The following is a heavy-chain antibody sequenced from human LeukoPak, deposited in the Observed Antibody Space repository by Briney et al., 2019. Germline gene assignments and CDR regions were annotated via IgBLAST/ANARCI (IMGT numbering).Heavy chain of an antibody. V-gene: IGHV4-34*01. CDR1: GGSFSGYY. J-gene: IGHJ4*02. Sequence: SETLSLTCAVYGGSFSGYYWSWIRQPPGKGLEWIGEINHSGSTNYNPSLKSRVTISVDTSKNQFSLKLSSVTAADTAVYYSARVTPYYGSGSYSPHFDYWGQGTLVTVSS. D-gene: IGHD3-10*01. CDR2: INHSGST. CDR3: ARVTPYYGSGSYSPHFDY.